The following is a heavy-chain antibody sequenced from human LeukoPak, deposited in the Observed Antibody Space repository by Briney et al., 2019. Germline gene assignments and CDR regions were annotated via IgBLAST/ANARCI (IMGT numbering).Heavy chain of an antibody. Sequence: ASVKVSCKASGYTFTGYYMHWVRQAPGQGLEWMGWIKPNSGGTNYAQKFQGRVTMTRDTSISTAYMELSRLRSDDTAVYYCARVPNRMDCSGGSCYYYYYGMDVWGQGTTVTVSS. D-gene: IGHD2-15*01. CDR3: ARVPNRMDCSGGSCYYYYYGMDV. CDR2: IKPNSGGT. J-gene: IGHJ6*02. V-gene: IGHV1-2*02. CDR1: GYTFTGYY.